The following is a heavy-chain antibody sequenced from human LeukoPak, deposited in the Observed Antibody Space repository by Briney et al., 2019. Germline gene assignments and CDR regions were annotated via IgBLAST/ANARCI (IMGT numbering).Heavy chain of an antibody. Sequence: GASVKLSCKASGGSFSSHAINWVRQAPGQGLEWMGGIIPIFGTANYAQKFQDRVTITAVESMTTVYMELSSLRSEDTAVYYCARGWLAETTVVTPYSYWGQGTLVTVSS. J-gene: IGHJ4*02. V-gene: IGHV1-69*01. CDR2: IIPIFGTA. CDR1: GGSFSSHA. CDR3: ARGWLAETTVVTPYSY. D-gene: IGHD4-23*01.